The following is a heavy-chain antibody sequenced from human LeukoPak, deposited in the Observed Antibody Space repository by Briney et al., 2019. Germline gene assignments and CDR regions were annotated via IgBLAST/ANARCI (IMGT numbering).Heavy chain of an antibody. CDR3: ARGNVGYNYGPRRDWFDP. D-gene: IGHD5-18*01. CDR2: INTSGGST. Sequence: ASVKVSCKASGYTFTSYYMHWVRQAPGQGLEWMGIINTSGGSTSYAQKFQGRVTMTRDMSTSTDYMELSSLRSEDTAVYYCARGNVGYNYGPRRDWFDPWGQGTLVTVSS. J-gene: IGHJ5*02. CDR1: GYTFTSYY. V-gene: IGHV1-46*01.